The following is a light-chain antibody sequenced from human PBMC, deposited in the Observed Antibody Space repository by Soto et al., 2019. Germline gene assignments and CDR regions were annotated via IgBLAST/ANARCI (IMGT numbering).Light chain of an antibody. Sequence: SYELTQSPSVSVAPGQTARITCGGNNIGSKSVHWYQQKPGQAPVLVVYDDNDRPSGIPERFSGSNSGNTATLTISGVEAGDEADYYCQVWDSGSDHWVFGGGTKLTVL. CDR3: QVWDSGSDHWV. CDR1: NIGSKS. J-gene: IGLJ3*02. V-gene: IGLV3-21*02. CDR2: DDN.